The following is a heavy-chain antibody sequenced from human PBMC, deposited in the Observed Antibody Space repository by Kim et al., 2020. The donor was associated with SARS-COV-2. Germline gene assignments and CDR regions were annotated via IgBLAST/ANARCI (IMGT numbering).Heavy chain of an antibody. J-gene: IGHJ6*02. V-gene: IGHV3-15*01. CDR2: IKSKTDGGTT. CDR1: GFTFSNAW. CDR3: TTDLDTAMAGHYYYYGMDV. D-gene: IGHD5-18*01. Sequence: GGSLRLSCAASGFTFSNAWMSWVRQAPGKGLEWVGRIKSKTDGGTTDYAAPVKGRFTISRDDSKNTLYLQMNSLKTEDTAVYYCTTDLDTAMAGHYYYYGMDVWGQGTTVTVSS.